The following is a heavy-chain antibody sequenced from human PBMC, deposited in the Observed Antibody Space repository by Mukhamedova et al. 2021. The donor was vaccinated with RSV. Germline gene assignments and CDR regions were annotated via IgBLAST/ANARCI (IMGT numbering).Heavy chain of an antibody. V-gene: IGHV3-33*01. J-gene: IGHJ3*02. Sequence: GSNKYYAASVKGRFTISRDNSKNTLYLEMNSLRAEDTAVYYCARDQVAFDIWGQGTMVTVSS. CDR3: ARDQVAFDI. CDR2: GSNK.